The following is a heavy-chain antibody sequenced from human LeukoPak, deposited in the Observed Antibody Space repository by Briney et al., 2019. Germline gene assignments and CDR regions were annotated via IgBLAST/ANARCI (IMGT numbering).Heavy chain of an antibody. CDR2: INPNSGGT. CDR3: ARPLYGDYGNFDY. D-gene: IGHD4-17*01. J-gene: IGHJ4*02. V-gene: IGHV1-2*02. CDR1: GYTFTGYY. Sequence: ASVKVSCKASGYTFTGYYMHWVRQAPGQGPEWMGWINPNSGGTNYAQKFQGRVTLTRDTSTSTVYMELSSLRSEDTAVYYCARPLYGDYGNFDYWGQGTLVTVSS.